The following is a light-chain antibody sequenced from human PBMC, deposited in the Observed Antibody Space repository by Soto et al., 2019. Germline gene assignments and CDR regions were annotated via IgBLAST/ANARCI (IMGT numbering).Light chain of an antibody. J-gene: IGLJ2*01. Sequence: QPVLTQSRSASASLGASVKLTCTLSSGHRNYAIAWHQQQPEKGPRYLMKLNRDGSHSKGVGLPNRFSGSSSGAERHLTISSLQSDDETDYYCQTSGTGIVIFGGGTKLTVL. CDR3: QTSGTGIVI. CDR1: SGHRNYA. CDR2: LNRDGSH. V-gene: IGLV4-69*01.